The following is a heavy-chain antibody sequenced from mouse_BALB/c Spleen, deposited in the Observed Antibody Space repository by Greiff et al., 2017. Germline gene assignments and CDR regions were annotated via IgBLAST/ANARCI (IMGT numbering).Heavy chain of an antibody. CDR3: ARDYYDLHWYFDV. J-gene: IGHJ1*01. CDR2: IYPGDGDT. D-gene: IGHD2-4*01. CDR1: GYAFSSYW. Sequence: VQLQQSGAELVRPGSSVKISCKASGYAFSSYWMNWVKQRPGQGLEWIGQIYPGDGDTNYNGKFKGKATLTADKSSSTAYMQLSSLTSEDSAVYFCARDYYDLHWYFDVWGAGTTVTVSS. V-gene: IGHV1-80*01.